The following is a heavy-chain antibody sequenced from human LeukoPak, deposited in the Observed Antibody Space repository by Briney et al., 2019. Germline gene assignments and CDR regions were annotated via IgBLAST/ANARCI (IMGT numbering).Heavy chain of an antibody. D-gene: IGHD2-15*01. CDR1: GYSISSGYY. Sequence: PSETLSLTCAVSGYSISSGYYWGWIRQPPGKGLERIGSIYHSGSTYYNPSLKSRVTISVDTSKNQFSLKLSSVTAADTAVYYCARRGYCSGGSCLRPDYYYYMDVWGKGTTVTVSS. V-gene: IGHV4-38-2*01. CDR2: IYHSGST. CDR3: ARRGYCSGGSCLRPDYYYYMDV. J-gene: IGHJ6*03.